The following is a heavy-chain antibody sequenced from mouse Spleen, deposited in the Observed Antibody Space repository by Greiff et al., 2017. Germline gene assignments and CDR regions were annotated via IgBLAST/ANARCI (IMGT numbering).Heavy chain of an antibody. V-gene: IGHV1-22*01. CDR1: GYTFTDYN. CDR2: INPNNGGT. J-gene: IGHJ4*01. CDR3: ARLGDDGYIPYAMDY. D-gene: IGHD2-3*01. Sequence: VQLQQSGPELVKPGASVKMSCKASGYTFTDYNMHWVKQSHGKSLEWIGYINPNNGGTSYNQKFKGKATLTVNKSSSTAYMELRSLTSEDSAVYYCARLGDDGYIPYAMDYWGQGTSVTVSS.